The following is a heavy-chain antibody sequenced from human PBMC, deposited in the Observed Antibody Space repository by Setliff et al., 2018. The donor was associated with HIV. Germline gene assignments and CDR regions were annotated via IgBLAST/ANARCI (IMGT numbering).Heavy chain of an antibody. Sequence: ASVKVSCKASGYTFTSYGISWVRQAPGQGLEWMGWIHAGSGDTQYSQKLQGRVTMTTDTSTSTAYMELRSLRSDDTAMYYCATYSVGEGGRGHWGQGVLVTAPQ. V-gene: IGHV1-18*01. CDR3: ATYSVGEGGRGH. CDR2: IHAGSGDT. D-gene: IGHD1-26*01. J-gene: IGHJ4*02. CDR1: GYTFTSYG.